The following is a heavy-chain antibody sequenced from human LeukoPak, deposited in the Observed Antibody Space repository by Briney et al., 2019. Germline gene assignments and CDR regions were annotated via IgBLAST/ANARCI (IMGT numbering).Heavy chain of an antibody. V-gene: IGHV3-23*01. CDR3: AKDYDILTGYPYYFDY. J-gene: IGHJ4*02. CDR2: ISGSGGST. CDR1: GFTFSSYA. Sequence: GGSLRLSCAASGFTFSSYAMSWVLQAPGKGLEWVSAISGSGGSTYYADSVKGRFTISRDNSKNTLYLQMNSLRAEDTAVYYCAKDYDILTGYPYYFDYWGQGTLVTVSS. D-gene: IGHD3-9*01.